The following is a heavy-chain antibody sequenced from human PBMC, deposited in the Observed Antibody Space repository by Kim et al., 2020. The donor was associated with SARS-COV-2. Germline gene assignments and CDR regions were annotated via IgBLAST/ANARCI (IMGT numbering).Heavy chain of an antibody. CDR2: ISGSGGSK. V-gene: IGHV3-23*01. Sequence: GGSLRLSCAASGFSFSSYAMSWVRQAPGKGLEWVSGISGSGGSKYYVDSVKGRFTISRDNSKSTLYLQMNSLRAEDTAVYYCAKAGGLLYEVRGFESWGQGTLVTVSS. CDR3: AKAGGLLYEVRGFES. J-gene: IGHJ4*02. D-gene: IGHD3-10*01. CDR1: GFSFSSYA.